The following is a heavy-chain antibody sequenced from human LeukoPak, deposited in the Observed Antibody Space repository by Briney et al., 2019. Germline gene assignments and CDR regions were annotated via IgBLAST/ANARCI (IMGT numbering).Heavy chain of an antibody. CDR1: GFTFSSYS. CDR3: ARDVSYSLDS. D-gene: IGHD3-10*01. V-gene: IGHV3-21*01. J-gene: IGHJ4*02. Sequence: TGGSLRLSCAASGFTFSSYSMNWVRQAPGKGLEWVSSISSSSSYIYYADSVKGRFTISRDNAKNTLFLQMNSLRAEDTAVYYCARDVSYSLDSWGQGTLVTVSS. CDR2: ISSSSSYI.